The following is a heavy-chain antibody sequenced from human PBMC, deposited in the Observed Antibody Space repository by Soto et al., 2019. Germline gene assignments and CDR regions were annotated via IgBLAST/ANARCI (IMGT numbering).Heavy chain of an antibody. D-gene: IGHD6-6*01. CDR1: GYTFTTYY. V-gene: IGHV1-46*01. J-gene: IGHJ4*02. Sequence: QVQLVQSGAEVKKPGASVKVSCKASGYTFTTYYMHWVRQAPGQGLEWMGVINPSAGNTVYAQNFQDRVPMTRDTSTTTIYMELSSLRSDDTALYYCARLHSTSPPYYFDFWGQGPLVTVSS. CDR2: INPSAGNT. CDR3: ARLHSTSPPYYFDF.